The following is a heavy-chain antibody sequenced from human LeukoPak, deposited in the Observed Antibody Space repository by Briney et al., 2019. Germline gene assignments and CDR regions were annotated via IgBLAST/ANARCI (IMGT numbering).Heavy chain of an antibody. CDR2: ISAYNGNT. V-gene: IGHV1-18*01. Sequence: GASVKVSCKASGYTFTSYGISWVRQAPGQGLEWMGWISAYNGNTNYAQKLQGRVTMNTDTSTSTAYMELRTLRSDDTAVYYCASTTYSSGWYLGVYYFDYWGQGTLVTVSS. D-gene: IGHD6-19*01. CDR3: ASTTYSSGWYLGVYYFDY. J-gene: IGHJ4*02. CDR1: GYTFTSYG.